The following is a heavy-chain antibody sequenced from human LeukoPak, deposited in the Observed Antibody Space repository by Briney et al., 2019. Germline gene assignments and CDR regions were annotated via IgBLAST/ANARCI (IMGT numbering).Heavy chain of an antibody. J-gene: IGHJ4*02. D-gene: IGHD3-22*01. V-gene: IGHV1-18*01. Sequence: GASVKVSCKASGYTFTSYGISWVGQAPGKGLEWMGWTSAYNGNTNYAQKLQGRVTMTTDTSTSTAYMELRSLRSDDTAVYYCARDLTVLGIYYYDSSGPSDYWGQGTLVTVSS. CDR1: GYTFTSYG. CDR2: TSAYNGNT. CDR3: ARDLTVLGIYYYDSSGPSDY.